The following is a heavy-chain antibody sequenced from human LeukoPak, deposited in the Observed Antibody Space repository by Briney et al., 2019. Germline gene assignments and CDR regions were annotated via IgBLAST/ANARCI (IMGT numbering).Heavy chain of an antibody. CDR2: INHSGST. J-gene: IGHJ4*02. CDR3: ASYSSSGNYFDY. D-gene: IGHD6-13*01. V-gene: IGHV4-34*01. CDR1: GGSFSGYY. Sequence: SETLSLTCAVYGGSFSGYYWSWIRQPPGKGLKWIGEINHSGSTNYSPSLKSRVTISVDTSKDQFSLKLSSVTAADTAVYYCASYSSSGNYFDYWGQGTLVTVSS.